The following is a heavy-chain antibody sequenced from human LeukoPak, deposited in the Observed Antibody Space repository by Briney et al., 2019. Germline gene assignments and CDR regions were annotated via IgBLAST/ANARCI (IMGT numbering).Heavy chain of an antibody. CDR3: ARDYYGDYDY. CDR2: IYYSGST. D-gene: IGHD4-17*01. J-gene: IGHJ4*02. Sequence: SETLSLTCTVSGGSISSSSYYWGWIRQPPGKGLEWIGSIYYSGSTYYHPSLKSRVTISVDTSKNQFPLKLSSVTAADTAVYYCARDYYGDYDYWGQGTLVTVSS. V-gene: IGHV4-39*06. CDR1: GGSISSSSYY.